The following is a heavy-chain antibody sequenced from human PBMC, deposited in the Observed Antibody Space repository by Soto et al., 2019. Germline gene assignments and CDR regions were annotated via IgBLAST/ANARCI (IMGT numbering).Heavy chain of an antibody. J-gene: IGHJ4*02. V-gene: IGHV3-23*01. Sequence: EVQLLESGGGLVQPGGSLRLSCAASGFTFSDYAMKWVRQAPGKGLEWVSGISGGGGSTYYADSVKGRFTISRNNSRNTMSLQMNNLTAEDTAVHYCAKDSRNWNPIYLDYWGQGTLVTVS. CDR1: GFTFSDYA. CDR2: ISGGGGST. D-gene: IGHD1-1*01. CDR3: AKDSRNWNPIYLDY.